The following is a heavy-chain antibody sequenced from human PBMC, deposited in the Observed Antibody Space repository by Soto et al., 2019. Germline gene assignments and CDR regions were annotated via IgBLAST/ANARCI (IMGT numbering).Heavy chain of an antibody. Sequence: PGESLKISCKGSGYSFTSYWISWVRQMPGKGLEWMGRIDPSDSYTNYSPSFQGHVTISADKSISTAYLQWSSLKASDTAMYYCASLTYYDILTGPQNAFDIWGQGTMVTVSS. D-gene: IGHD3-9*01. J-gene: IGHJ3*02. CDR3: ASLTYYDILTGPQNAFDI. CDR1: GYSFTSYW. V-gene: IGHV5-10-1*01. CDR2: IDPSDSYT.